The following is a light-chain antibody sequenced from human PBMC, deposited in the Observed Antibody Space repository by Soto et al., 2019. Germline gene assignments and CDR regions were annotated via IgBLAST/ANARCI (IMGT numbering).Light chain of an antibody. CDR1: QSISSY. Sequence: DIQMTQSPSSLSASVGDRVTITCRASQSISSYLNWYQQQPGKAPKLLIYAASSLQSGVPSRFTGSGSGTDFTLTITSLQPEDFATYYCQQCYTTPRTFGPGTKVDVK. CDR2: AAS. J-gene: IGKJ3*01. CDR3: QQCYTTPRT. V-gene: IGKV1-39*01.